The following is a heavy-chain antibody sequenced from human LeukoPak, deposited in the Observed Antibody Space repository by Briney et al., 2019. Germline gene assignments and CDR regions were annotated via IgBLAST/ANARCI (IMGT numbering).Heavy chain of an antibody. Sequence: PGGSQRLSCAASGFIFSDYYMSWIRQAPGKGLEWVSYISSSGSTIYYADSVKGRFTISRDNAKNSLYLQMNSLRAEDTAVYYCARDPYSGSYGNYYYYFMDVWGKGTTVTISS. CDR2: ISSSGSTI. CDR1: GFIFSDYY. D-gene: IGHD1-26*01. V-gene: IGHV3-11*04. CDR3: ARDPYSGSYGNYYYYFMDV. J-gene: IGHJ6*03.